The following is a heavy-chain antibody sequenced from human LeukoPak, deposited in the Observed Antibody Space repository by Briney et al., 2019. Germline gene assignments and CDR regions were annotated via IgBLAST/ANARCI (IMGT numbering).Heavy chain of an antibody. CDR3: ARGAVVAGIYFDY. CDR2: IYYSGST. CDR1: GGSISSYY. Sequence: SETLSLTCTVSGGSISSYYWSWIRQPPGKGLEWIGYIYYSGSTNYNPSLKSRVTISVDTSKNQLSLKLSSVTAADTAVYYCARGAVVAGIYFDYWGQGTLVTVSS. V-gene: IGHV4-59*01. D-gene: IGHD2-21*01. J-gene: IGHJ4*02.